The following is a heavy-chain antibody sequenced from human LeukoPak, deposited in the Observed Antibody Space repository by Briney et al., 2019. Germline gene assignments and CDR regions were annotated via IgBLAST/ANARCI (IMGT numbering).Heavy chain of an antibody. CDR1: GYIFGSFW. V-gene: IGHV5-51*01. CDR3: ARGAYSFCGSTSCHSGIFDY. Sequence: GESLKISCKGSGYIFGSFWIGWVRQMPGKGLEWMGIIYPGDSDTRYSPSFQGQVTISADKSINTAYLQWSSLKASDTAMYFCARGAYSFCGSTSCHSGIFDYWGQGTLVTVSS. CDR2: IYPGDSDT. J-gene: IGHJ4*02. D-gene: IGHD2-2*01.